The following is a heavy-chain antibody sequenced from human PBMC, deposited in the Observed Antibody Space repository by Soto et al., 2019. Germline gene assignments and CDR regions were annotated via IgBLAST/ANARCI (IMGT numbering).Heavy chain of an antibody. D-gene: IGHD3-22*01. CDR1: GYTFTSYY. Sequence: ASVKVSCKASGYTFTSYYMHWVRQAPGQGLEWMGIINPSGGSTSYAQKFQGRVTMTRDTSTSTVYMELSSLRSEDTAVYYCARDKGYYYDSSGYYTPHDAFDIWAQGTMVTVSS. CDR2: INPSGGST. V-gene: IGHV1-46*01. J-gene: IGHJ3*02. CDR3: ARDKGYYYDSSGYYTPHDAFDI.